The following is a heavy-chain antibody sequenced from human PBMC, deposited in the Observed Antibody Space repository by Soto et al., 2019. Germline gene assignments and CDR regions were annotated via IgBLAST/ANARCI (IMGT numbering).Heavy chain of an antibody. CDR2: MSYDGNNK. J-gene: IGHJ4*02. V-gene: IGHV3-30*18. D-gene: IGHD2-8*01. CDR3: AKGFLSGGYCENGVCYHFDY. Sequence: QVQLVESGGGVVQPGGSLRLSCAASGFTFSRYGMHWVRQAPGKGLEWVAVMSYDGNNKYYADSVKGRFTVSRDNSRNTQYLQMNSLKVEDTAVYFCAKGFLSGGYCENGVCYHFDYWGQGTPVTVSS. CDR1: GFTFSRYG.